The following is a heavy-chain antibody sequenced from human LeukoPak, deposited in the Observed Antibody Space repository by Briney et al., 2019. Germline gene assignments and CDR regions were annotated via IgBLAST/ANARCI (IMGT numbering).Heavy chain of an antibody. Sequence: GGSLRLSCAASGFTFSSCAMSWVRQAPGKGLEWVSAISDSGGSTYYADSVKGRFTNSRDNSKNTLYLQMNSLRAEDTAGYYCSGGYSYGYHWGQGTLVTVSS. CDR1: GFTFSSCA. CDR2: ISDSGGST. V-gene: IGHV3-23*01. CDR3: SGGYSYGYH. J-gene: IGHJ5*02. D-gene: IGHD5-18*01.